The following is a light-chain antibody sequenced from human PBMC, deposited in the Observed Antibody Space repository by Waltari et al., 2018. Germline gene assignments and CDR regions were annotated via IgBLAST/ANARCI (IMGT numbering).Light chain of an antibody. CDR2: SVS. J-gene: IGKJ2*01. CDR3: QQSYNTPPMYT. CDR1: QKIYTY. Sequence: DIQMTQSPSSLSASVGDRVTIPCRASQKIYTYLNWYQQKAGKAPNLLISSVSTLQSGVPSRFSGSGSGTEFTLTISSLQPEDFATYFCQQSYNTPPMYTFGQGTKLELK. V-gene: IGKV1-39*01.